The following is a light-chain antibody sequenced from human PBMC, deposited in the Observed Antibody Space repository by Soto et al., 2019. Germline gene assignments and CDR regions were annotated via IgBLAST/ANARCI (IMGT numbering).Light chain of an antibody. CDR3: LQDYNYPRT. CDR1: QSISSY. CDR2: AAS. V-gene: IGKV1-6*01. Sequence: IQMTQSPSSLSASVGDRVTITCRASQSISSYLNWYQQKPGKAPKPLIYAASSLQSGVPSRFSGSGSGTDFTLTISSLQPEDFATYYCLQDYNYPRTFGQGTKVDNK. J-gene: IGKJ1*01.